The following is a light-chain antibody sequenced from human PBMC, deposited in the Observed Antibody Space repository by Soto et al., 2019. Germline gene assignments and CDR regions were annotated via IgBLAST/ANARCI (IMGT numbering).Light chain of an antibody. Sequence: QSVLIQPASVSGSPGQSITISCTGTNSDVGAYNYVSWYQQHTGKAPKLMIYDVSHRPSGVSDRFSGSKSGNTASLTISGLQAEDEADYYCSSYTTYLTHVFGTGNKVTFL. CDR2: DVS. V-gene: IGLV2-14*03. J-gene: IGLJ1*01. CDR3: SSYTTYLTHV. CDR1: NSDVGAYNY.